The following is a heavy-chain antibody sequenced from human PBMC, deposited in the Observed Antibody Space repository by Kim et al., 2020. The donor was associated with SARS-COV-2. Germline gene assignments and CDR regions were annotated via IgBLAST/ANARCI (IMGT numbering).Heavy chain of an antibody. CDR3: ARHSGYYYDSSGRLTPHYGMDV. CDR1: GGSISSYY. V-gene: IGHV4-59*08. D-gene: IGHD3-22*01. CDR2: IYYSGST. Sequence: SETLSLTCTVSGGSISSYYWSWIRQPPGKGLEWIGYIYYSGSTNYNPSLKSRVTISVDTSKNQFSLKLSSVTAADTAVYYCARHSGYYYDSSGRLTPHYGMDVWGQGNTVTVSS. J-gene: IGHJ6*02.